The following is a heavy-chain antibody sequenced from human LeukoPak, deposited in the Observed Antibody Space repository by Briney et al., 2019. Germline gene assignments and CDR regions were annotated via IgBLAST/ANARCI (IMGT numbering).Heavy chain of an antibody. CDR3: ARDQGEYGGNSFDY. CDR2: ISSSSSYI. V-gene: IGHV3-21*01. CDR1: GFTFSIYS. D-gene: IGHD4-23*01. Sequence: GGSLRLSCAASGFTFSIYSMTWVRQAPGKGLEWVSSISSSSSYIYYADSVKGRFTISRDNAKNSLYLQMNSLRAEDTAVYYCARDQGEYGGNSFDYWGQGTLVTVSS. J-gene: IGHJ4*02.